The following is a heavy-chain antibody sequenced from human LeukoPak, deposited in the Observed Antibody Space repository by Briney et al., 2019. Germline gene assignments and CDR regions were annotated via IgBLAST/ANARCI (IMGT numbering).Heavy chain of an antibody. CDR2: ISSSSSYI. CDR1: GFTFSSYS. V-gene: IGHV3-21*01. Sequence: KPGGSLRLSCAASGFTFSSYSMNWVRQAPGKGLEWVSSISSSSSYIYYADSVKGRFTISRDNAKNSLYLQMNSLRAEDTAVYYCAREGTQVDAFDIWGQGTMVTVSS. CDR3: AREGTQVDAFDI. J-gene: IGHJ3*02.